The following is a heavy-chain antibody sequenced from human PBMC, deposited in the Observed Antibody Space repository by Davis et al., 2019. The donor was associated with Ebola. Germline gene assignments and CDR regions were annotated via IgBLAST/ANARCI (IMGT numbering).Heavy chain of an antibody. CDR3: AAVRRVDDDLFDF. Sequence: AASVKVSCKASGYTFTSFGISWVRQVPGQGLEWMGWISTYSGDTNYEQKLQGRVTLTTDTSTSTAYMDLTSLRSNDTAVYFCAAVRRVDDDLFDFWGQGTLITVSA. D-gene: IGHD3-10*01. CDR1: GYTFTSFG. CDR2: ISTYSGDT. J-gene: IGHJ4*02. V-gene: IGHV1-18*01.